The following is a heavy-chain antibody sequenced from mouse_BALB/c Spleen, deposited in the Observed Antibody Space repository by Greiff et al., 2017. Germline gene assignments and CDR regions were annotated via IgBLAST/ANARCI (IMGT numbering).Heavy chain of an antibody. D-gene: IGHD2-4*01. CDR2: ISSGGSYT. Sequence: EVQLVESGGGLVKPGGSLKLSCAASGFTFSSYAMSWVRQSPEKRLEWVAEISSGGSYTYYPDTVTGRFTISRDNAKNTLYLEMSSLRSEDTAMYYCASAQDDYDLLAYWGQGTMVTVSA. CDR1: GFTFSSYA. CDR3: ASAQDDYDLLAY. J-gene: IGHJ3*01. V-gene: IGHV5-9-4*01.